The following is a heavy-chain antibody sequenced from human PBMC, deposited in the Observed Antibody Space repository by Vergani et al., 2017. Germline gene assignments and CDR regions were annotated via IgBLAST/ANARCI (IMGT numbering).Heavy chain of an antibody. CDR2: IIPIFGTA. D-gene: IGHD6-13*01. J-gene: IGHJ4*02. CDR1: GGPFSSYA. V-gene: IGHV1-69*01. Sequence: QVQLVQSGAEVKKPGSSVKVSCKASGGPFSSYAISWVRQAPGQGLEWMGGIIPIFGTANYAQKFQGRVTITADESTSTAYMGLSSLRSEDTAVYYCARESIAAAGTGYGYWGQGTLVTVSS. CDR3: ARESIAAAGTGYGY.